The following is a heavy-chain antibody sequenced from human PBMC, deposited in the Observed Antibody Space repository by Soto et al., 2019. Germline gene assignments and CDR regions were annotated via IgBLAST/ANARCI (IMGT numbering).Heavy chain of an antibody. Sequence: EVQLLESGGGLVQPGGSLRLSCAASGFTFSSYAMSWVRQAPGRGLEWVSSITNGGGGRTYYADSVRGRFPISRENSKNPLYLQMNSLRAEDTAVYYCAKEWGGFSSGWIIDFWGQGTLVTVSS. V-gene: IGHV3-23*01. CDR2: ITNGGGGRT. D-gene: IGHD6-19*01. CDR1: GFTFSSYA. CDR3: AKEWGGFSSGWIIDF. J-gene: IGHJ4*02.